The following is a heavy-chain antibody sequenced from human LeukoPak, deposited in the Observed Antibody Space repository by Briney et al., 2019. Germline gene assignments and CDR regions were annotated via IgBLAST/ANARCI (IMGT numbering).Heavy chain of an antibody. J-gene: IGHJ5*01. CDR1: GFTFSTYA. V-gene: IGHV3-23*01. Sequence: PGGSLRLSCAASGFTFSTYAMSWVRQGPGKGLEWVSSISSSGDLTFYSGSVKGRFTISRDNSKNTLCLQMNSLRADDMAVYYCAKDRPNYFGSNGHYYRRDGDSWGLGTLVTVSS. CDR3: AKDRPNYFGSNGHYYRRDGDS. CDR2: ISSSGDLT. D-gene: IGHD3-22*01.